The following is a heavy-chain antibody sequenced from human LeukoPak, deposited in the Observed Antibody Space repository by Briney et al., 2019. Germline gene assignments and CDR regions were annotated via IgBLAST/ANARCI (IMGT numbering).Heavy chain of an antibody. D-gene: IGHD1-26*01. Sequence: ASVKVSCKASGYTFTSYGISWVRQAPGQGLEWMGWISAYNGNTNYAQKLQGRVTMTTDTSTSTAYMELRSLRSDDTAVYYCATSIVGATTSAFDIWGQGTMVTVSS. CDR2: ISAYNGNT. J-gene: IGHJ3*02. CDR3: ATSIVGATTSAFDI. CDR1: GYTFTSYG. V-gene: IGHV1-18*01.